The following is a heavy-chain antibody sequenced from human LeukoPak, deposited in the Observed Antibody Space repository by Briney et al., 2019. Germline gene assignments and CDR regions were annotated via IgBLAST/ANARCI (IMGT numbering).Heavy chain of an antibody. CDR2: ISSSSSYI. J-gene: IGHJ3*02. V-gene: IGHV3-21*01. CDR1: GFTFSSYS. CDR3: ARDFRARSEQWVDPSAFDI. D-gene: IGHD6-19*01. Sequence: NPGGSLRLSCAASGFTFSSYSMNWVRPAPGKGLEWVSSISSSSSYIYYADSVKGRFTISRDNAKNSLYLQMNSLRAGDTAVYYCARDFRARSEQWVDPSAFDIWGQGTMVTVSS.